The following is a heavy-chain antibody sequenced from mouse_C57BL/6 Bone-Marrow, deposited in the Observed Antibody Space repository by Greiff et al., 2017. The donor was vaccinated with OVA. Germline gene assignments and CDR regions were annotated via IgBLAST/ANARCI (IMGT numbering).Heavy chain of an antibody. CDR3: ARNITTDAMDY. D-gene: IGHD1-2*01. V-gene: IGHV1-81*01. CDR2: IYPRSGNT. CDR1: GYTFTSYG. J-gene: IGHJ4*01. Sequence: LVESGAELARPGASVKLSCKASGYTFTSYGISWVKQRTGQGLEWIGEIYPRSGNTYYNEKFKGKATLTADKSSSTAYMELRSLTSEDSAVYFCARNITTDAMDYWGQGTSVTVSS.